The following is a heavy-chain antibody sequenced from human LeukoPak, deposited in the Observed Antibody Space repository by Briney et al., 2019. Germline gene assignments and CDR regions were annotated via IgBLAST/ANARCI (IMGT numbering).Heavy chain of an antibody. Sequence: GGSLRLSCAASGFTFSSYWMHWVRQAPGNGLVWVSRINSDGSSTSYADSVKGRFTISRDNAKNTLYLQMNSLRAEDTAVYYCARDRGYYDSSGYYVNWFDPWGQGTLVTVSS. D-gene: IGHD3-22*01. CDR3: ARDRGYYDSSGYYVNWFDP. CDR2: INSDGSST. CDR1: GFTFSSYW. J-gene: IGHJ5*02. V-gene: IGHV3-74*01.